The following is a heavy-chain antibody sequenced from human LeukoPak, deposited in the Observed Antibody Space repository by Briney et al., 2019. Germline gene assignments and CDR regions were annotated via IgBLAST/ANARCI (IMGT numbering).Heavy chain of an antibody. Sequence: GRSLRLSCAVSGFTFSNYGMHWVRQAPGKGLEWVAVISYDGSNKYYADSVKGRFTISRDNSKNTLYLQMSSLRAEDTAVYYCARDQNPRSGGSWFLADYWGQGILVTVSS. J-gene: IGHJ4*02. CDR1: GFTFSNYG. CDR3: ARDQNPRSGGSWFLADY. D-gene: IGHD2-15*01. V-gene: IGHV3-30*03. CDR2: ISYDGSNK.